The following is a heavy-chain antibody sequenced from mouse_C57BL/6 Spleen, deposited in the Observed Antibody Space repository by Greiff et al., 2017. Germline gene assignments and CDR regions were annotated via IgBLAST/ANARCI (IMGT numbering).Heavy chain of an antibody. CDR1: GYAFSSYW. J-gene: IGHJ4*01. Sequence: QVQLKQSGAELVKPGASVKISCKASGYAFSSYWMNWVKQRPGKGLEWIGQIYPGDGDTNYNGKFKGKATLTADKSSSTAYMQLSSLTSEDSAVYFCAPFITTNAMDYWGQGTSVTVSS. V-gene: IGHV1-80*01. CDR3: APFITTNAMDY. CDR2: IYPGDGDT. D-gene: IGHD1-1*01.